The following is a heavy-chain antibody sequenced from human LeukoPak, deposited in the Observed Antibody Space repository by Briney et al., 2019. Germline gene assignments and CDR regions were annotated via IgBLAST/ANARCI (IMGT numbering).Heavy chain of an antibody. V-gene: IGHV4-34*01. CDR1: GGSFSGYY. CDR3: ARDGELAHFDY. J-gene: IGHJ4*02. CDR2: IYYSGST. D-gene: IGHD6-13*01. Sequence: SETLSLTCAVYGGSFSGYYWSWIRQPPGKGLEWIGSIYYSGSTYYNPSLKSRVTISVDTSKNRFSLKLSSVTAADTAVYFCARDGELAHFDYWGQGTLVTVSS.